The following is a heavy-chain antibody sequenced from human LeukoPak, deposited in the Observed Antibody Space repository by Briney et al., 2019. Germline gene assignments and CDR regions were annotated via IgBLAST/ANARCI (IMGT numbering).Heavy chain of an antibody. D-gene: IGHD6-13*01. CDR1: GGSISSYY. CDR2: FYDSGNT. Sequence: SETLSLTCTVSGGSISSYYWSWIRQPPGKGLEWIGYFYDSGNTKYNPSLRSRVTISVDTSKNQFSLKLSSVTAADTAVYSCARGPPYSSSWPQNYYYYMDVWGKGTTVTVSS. V-gene: IGHV4-59*01. CDR3: ARGPPYSSSWPQNYYYYMDV. J-gene: IGHJ6*03.